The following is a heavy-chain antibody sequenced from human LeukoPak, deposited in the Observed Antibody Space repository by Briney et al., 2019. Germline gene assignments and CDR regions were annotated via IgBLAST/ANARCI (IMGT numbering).Heavy chain of an antibody. CDR1: GDSINDYY. Sequence: SETLSLTCTVSGDSINDYYWNWIRQPPGKGLEWIGYIYYSGSTDYNPSLKSRVTMSVDTSKNQFSLKLNSVTAADTAIYYCARGGARGSSSFDIWGQGTMVTVSA. J-gene: IGHJ3*02. D-gene: IGHD3-10*01. CDR2: IYYSGST. CDR3: ARGGARGSSSFDI. V-gene: IGHV4-59*01.